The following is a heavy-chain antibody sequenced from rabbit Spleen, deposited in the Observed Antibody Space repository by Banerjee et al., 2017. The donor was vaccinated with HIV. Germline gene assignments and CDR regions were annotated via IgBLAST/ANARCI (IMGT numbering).Heavy chain of an antibody. J-gene: IGHJ4*01. V-gene: IGHV1S47*01. Sequence: QEQLEESGGDLVKPGASLTLTCKASGFDFSNYGVSWVRQAPGKGLEWIGYIEPIFDNTYYANWVNGRFTISSHNAQNTLYLQLSSLTAADTATYFCVRDQAGDADYGPYYLNLWGQGTLVTVS. CDR3: VRDQAGDADYGPYYLNL. D-gene: IGHD2-1*01. CDR1: GFDFSNYG. CDR2: IEPIFDNT.